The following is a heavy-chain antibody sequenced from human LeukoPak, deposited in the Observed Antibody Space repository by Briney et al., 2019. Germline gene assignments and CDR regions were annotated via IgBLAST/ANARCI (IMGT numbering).Heavy chain of an antibody. D-gene: IGHD3-22*01. CDR3: ARDQGGVSYYDSSEGYFDY. J-gene: IGHJ4*02. CDR1: GDSVSSNSAA. CDR2: TYYRSKWYN. Sequence: SQTLSLTCAISGDSVSSNSAAWNWIRQSPSRGLEWLGRTYYRSKWYNDYAVSVKSRITTNPDTSKNQFSLQLNSVTPEDTAVNYCARDQGGVSYYDSSEGYFDYWGQGTLVTVSS. V-gene: IGHV6-1*01.